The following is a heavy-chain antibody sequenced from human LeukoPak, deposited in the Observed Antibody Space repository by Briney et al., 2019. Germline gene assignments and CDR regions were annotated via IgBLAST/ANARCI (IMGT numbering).Heavy chain of an antibody. CDR2: MNPNSGNT. J-gene: IGHJ4*02. Sequence: ASVKVSCKASGYTFTSYDINWVRQATGQGLVWMGWMNPNSGNTGYAQKFQGRVTMTRNTSISTAYMELSSLRSEDTAVYYCARRYCSGGSCFRRKHYFDYWGQGTLVTVSS. CDR1: GYTFTSYD. CDR3: ARRYCSGGSCFRRKHYFDY. D-gene: IGHD2-15*01. V-gene: IGHV1-8*01.